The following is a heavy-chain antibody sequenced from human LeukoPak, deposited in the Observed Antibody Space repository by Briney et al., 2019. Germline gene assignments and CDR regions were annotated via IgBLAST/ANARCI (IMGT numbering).Heavy chain of an antibody. Sequence: SETLSLTCTVSAGSISSYYWSWIRQPPGKGLEWIGYIYYSGSTNYNPSLKSRVTISVDTSKNQFSLKLSSVTAADTAVYYCARGGLGRYWYFDLWGRGTLVTVSS. CDR1: AGSISSYY. V-gene: IGHV4-59*12. D-gene: IGHD3-9*01. CDR2: IYYSGST. J-gene: IGHJ2*01. CDR3: ARGGLGRYWYFDL.